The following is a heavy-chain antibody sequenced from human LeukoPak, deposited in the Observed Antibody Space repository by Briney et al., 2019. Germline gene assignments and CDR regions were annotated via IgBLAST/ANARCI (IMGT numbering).Heavy chain of an antibody. D-gene: IGHD6-13*01. V-gene: IGHV4-59*01. Sequence: SETLSLTCTVSGGSISSYYWSWLRQPPGKGLEWIGYIYYSGSTNYNPSLKSRVTISVDTSKHQFSLKLSSVTAADTAVYYCARGGLSSWYRNWFDPWGQGTLVTVSS. CDR3: ARGGLSSWYRNWFDP. J-gene: IGHJ5*02. CDR2: IYYSGST. CDR1: GGSISSYY.